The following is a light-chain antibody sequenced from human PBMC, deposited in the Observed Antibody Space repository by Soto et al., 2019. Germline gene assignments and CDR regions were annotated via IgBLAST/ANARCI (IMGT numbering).Light chain of an antibody. V-gene: IGKV3-11*01. CDR3: QQRYNCLS. CDR2: DAT. Sequence: DIVLTQSPATLSLSPGERATLSCRASQNIGIFLVWYQQKSGQSPRLLIQDATNRATGVPPRFSAAGSGTDFTLTISCLEPEDFAVYYCQQRYNCLSFGGGTKIEIK. CDR1: QNIGIF. J-gene: IGKJ4*01.